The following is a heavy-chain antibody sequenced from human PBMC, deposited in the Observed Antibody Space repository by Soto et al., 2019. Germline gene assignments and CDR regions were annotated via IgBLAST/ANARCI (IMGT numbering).Heavy chain of an antibody. CDR3: AREITMVRGVIQRWFDP. D-gene: IGHD3-10*01. CDR1: GFTFSSYG. V-gene: IGHV3-33*01. J-gene: IGHJ5*02. Sequence: QVQLVESGGGVVQRGRSLRLSCAASGFTFSSYGMHWVRQAPGKGLEWVAVIWYDGSNKYYADSVKGRFTISRDNSKNXXYLQMNSLRAEDTAVYYCAREITMVRGVIQRWFDPWGQGTLVTVSS. CDR2: IWYDGSNK.